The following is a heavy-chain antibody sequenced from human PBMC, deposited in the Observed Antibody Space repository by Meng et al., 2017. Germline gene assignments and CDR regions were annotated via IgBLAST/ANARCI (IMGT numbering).Heavy chain of an antibody. J-gene: IGHJ6*02. CDR3: ARDSWRGYSYGYWVDYYYGMDV. Sequence: SVKVSCKASGCTFSSYAISWVRQAPGQGLEWMGGIIPIFGTANYAQKFQGRVTITTDESTSTAYMELSSLRSEDTAVYYCARDSWRGYSYGYWVDYYYGMDVWGQGTTVTVSS. CDR1: GCTFSSYA. V-gene: IGHV1-69*05. CDR2: IIPIFGTA. D-gene: IGHD5-18*01.